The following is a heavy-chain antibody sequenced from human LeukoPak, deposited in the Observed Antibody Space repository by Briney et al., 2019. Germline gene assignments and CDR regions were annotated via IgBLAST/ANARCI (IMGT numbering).Heavy chain of an antibody. Sequence: GESLKIPCKGSGYSFTSYWIGWVRQTPGKGLEWMGIIYPGDSDTRYGPSLQGQVTISADKSISTAYLQWSSLKASDTAMYYCAKAEALASAFDYWGQGTLVTVSS. J-gene: IGHJ4*02. CDR1: GYSFTSYW. V-gene: IGHV5-51*01. CDR2: IYPGDSDT. CDR3: AKAEALASAFDY. D-gene: IGHD6-13*01.